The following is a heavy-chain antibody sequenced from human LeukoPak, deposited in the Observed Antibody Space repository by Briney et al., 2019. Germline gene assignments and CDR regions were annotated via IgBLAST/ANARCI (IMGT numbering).Heavy chain of an antibody. D-gene: IGHD4-17*01. J-gene: IGHJ4*02. V-gene: IGHV1-46*01. CDR1: GYTFTTYY. Sequence: ASVKVSCKASGYTFTTYYMHWVRQAPGQGLEWMGVINPSGGGTTYSQNFQGRVTMTRDTSTSTVYMELSSLRSEDTAVYYCATNPVEDYGAPGYWGQGTLVTVSS. CDR2: INPSGGGT. CDR3: ATNPVEDYGAPGY.